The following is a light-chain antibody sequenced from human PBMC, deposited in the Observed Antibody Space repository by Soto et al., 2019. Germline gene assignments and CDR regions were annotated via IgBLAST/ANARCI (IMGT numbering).Light chain of an antibody. J-gene: IGKJ1*01. CDR3: QQYNNWLRWT. CDR1: QSIGSN. V-gene: IGKV3-15*01. CDR2: DAS. Sequence: EIVMTQSPATLSVSPGERATLSCWASQSIGSNLAWYQQRPGQGPRLLIYDASTRATGIPARFSGSGSGTDFTLTISSLLSEDFAIYYCQQYNNWLRWTFGQGTKVEIK.